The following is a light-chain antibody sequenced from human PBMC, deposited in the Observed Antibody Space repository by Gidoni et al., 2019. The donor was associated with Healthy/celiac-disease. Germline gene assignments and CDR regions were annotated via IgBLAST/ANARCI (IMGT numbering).Light chain of an antibody. V-gene: IGKV3-20*01. CDR3: QQYGSSSWT. J-gene: IGKJ1*01. Sequence: IVLTQSPGPLSLSPGERATLSCSASQSVSSSYLARYQRKPGQAPRLLSYGASSRATGIPDRFSGSGSGTDFTRTISRLEPEDFAVYYCQQYGSSSWTFGQGTKVEIK. CDR2: GAS. CDR1: QSVSSSY.